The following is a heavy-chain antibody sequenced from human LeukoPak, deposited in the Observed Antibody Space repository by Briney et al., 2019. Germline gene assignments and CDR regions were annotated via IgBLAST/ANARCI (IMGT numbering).Heavy chain of an antibody. J-gene: IGHJ5*02. Sequence: SETLSLTCTVSGGSISSSSYYWGWIRQPPGKGLEWIGAIYYSGSTYYNPSLKSRVTISVDTSKNQFSLKLSSVTAADTAVYYCARHPHVRFFEAPAAIDHWGQGTLVTVSS. CDR1: GGSISSSSYY. CDR3: ARHPHVRFFEAPAAIDH. CDR2: IYYSGST. V-gene: IGHV4-39*01. D-gene: IGHD2-2*01.